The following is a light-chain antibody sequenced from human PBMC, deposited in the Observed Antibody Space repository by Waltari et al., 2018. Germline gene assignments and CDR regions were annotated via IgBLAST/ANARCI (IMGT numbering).Light chain of an antibody. CDR1: QRITTN. Sequence: IVMTQSPATLSVSPGETATLSCRANQRITTNLAWFQQKPGQAPRLLIYDASSRATGIPDRFSGGGSGTDFTLTISSLQSADFAVYYCLQYSNWYRTFG. J-gene: IGKJ1*01. CDR2: DAS. CDR3: LQYSNWYRT. V-gene: IGKV3-15*01.